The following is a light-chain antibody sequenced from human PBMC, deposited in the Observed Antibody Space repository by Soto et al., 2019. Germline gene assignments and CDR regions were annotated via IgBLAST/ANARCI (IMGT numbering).Light chain of an antibody. V-gene: IGKV3-20*01. CDR2: GAS. J-gene: IGKJ2*01. CDR1: ESVSSNF. Sequence: EIVLTQSPGTLSLSPGERVTLSCRASESVSSNFLAWYQQKPGQAPRLLIYGASSRAAGIPDRFSGSGSGTDFTLTINRVEPEDFALYYCHQCGSPDTFGQGTKLEIK. CDR3: HQCGSPDT.